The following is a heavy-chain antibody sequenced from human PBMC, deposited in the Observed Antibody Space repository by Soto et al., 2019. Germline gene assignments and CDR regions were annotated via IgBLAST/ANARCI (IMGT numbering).Heavy chain of an antibody. CDR2: ISYDGSNK. D-gene: IGHD5-18*01. CDR3: AKGGYSYGWGFGMTDY. J-gene: IGHJ4*02. CDR1: GFTFSSYG. V-gene: IGHV3-30*18. Sequence: QVQLVESGGGVVQPGRSLRLSCAASGFTFSSYGMHWVRQAPGKGLEWVAVISYDGSNKYYADSVKGRFTISRDNSKNTLYLKMNSLRAEDTAVYYCAKGGYSYGWGFGMTDYWGQGTLVTVSS.